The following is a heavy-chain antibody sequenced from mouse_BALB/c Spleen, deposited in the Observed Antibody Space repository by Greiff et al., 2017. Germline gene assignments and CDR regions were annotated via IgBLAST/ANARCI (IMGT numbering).Heavy chain of an antibody. Sequence: VQVVESGAELAKPGASVKMSCKASGYTFTSYWMHWVKQRPGQGLEWIGYINPSTGYTEYNQKFKDKATLTADKSSSTAYMQLSSLTSEDSAVYYCARSSDYDGAWFAYWGQGTLVTVSA. CDR2: INPSTGYT. D-gene: IGHD2-4*01. J-gene: IGHJ3*01. CDR1: GYTFTSYW. V-gene: IGHV1-7*01. CDR3: ARSSDYDGAWFAY.